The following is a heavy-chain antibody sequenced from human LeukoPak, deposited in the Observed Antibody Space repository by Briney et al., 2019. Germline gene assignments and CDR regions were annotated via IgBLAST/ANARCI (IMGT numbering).Heavy chain of an antibody. Sequence: GGSLRLSCAASGFAFSSYSMNWVRQAPGKGLEWVSSISSGSSFKYYADSVKGRFTISRDNAKNSLYLQMNSLRAEDTAVYYCARQADYWGQGTLVTVSS. J-gene: IGHJ4*02. CDR1: GFAFSSYS. CDR2: ISSGSSFK. CDR3: ARQADY. V-gene: IGHV3-21*01.